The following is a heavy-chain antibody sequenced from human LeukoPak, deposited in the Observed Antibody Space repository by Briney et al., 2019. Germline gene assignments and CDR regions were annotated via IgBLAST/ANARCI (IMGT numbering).Heavy chain of an antibody. CDR1: GYTFTSYG. V-gene: IGHV1-18*01. CDR3: ARVHYDILTGYSYFDY. Sequence: ASVKVSCRASGYTFTSYGMSGVRQAPGQGLEWRGWISAYNDNTNYAQKLQGRVTMTTDTSTSTAYMELRSLRSDDTAVYYCARVHYDILTGYSYFDYWGQGTLVTVSS. D-gene: IGHD3-9*01. J-gene: IGHJ4*02. CDR2: ISAYNDNT.